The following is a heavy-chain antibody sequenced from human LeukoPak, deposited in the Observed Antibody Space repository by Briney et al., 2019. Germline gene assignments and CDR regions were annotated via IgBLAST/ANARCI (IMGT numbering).Heavy chain of an antibody. V-gene: IGHV4-59*08. J-gene: IGHJ4*02. D-gene: IGHD4-17*01. CDR3: ARISTTIDY. CDR1: GGSMNNNYY. CDR2: IYYSGST. Sequence: SETLSLTCTVSGGSMNNNYYWTWIRQPPGKELEWIGYIYYSGSTYYNPSLKSRVTISVDTSKNQFSLKLSSVTAADTAVYYCARISTTIDYWGQGTLVTVSS.